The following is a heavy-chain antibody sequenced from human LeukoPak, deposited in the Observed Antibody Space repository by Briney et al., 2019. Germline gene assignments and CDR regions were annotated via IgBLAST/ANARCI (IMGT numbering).Heavy chain of an antibody. CDR2: IYSGGST. CDR1: GFTVSSNY. D-gene: IGHD1-26*01. Sequence: PGGSLRLSCATSGFTVSSNYMSWVRQAPGKGLEWVSVIYSGGSTYYADSVKGRFTISRDNSKNTVYLQMNSLSAEDTAVYYCAKDRGYSGSYLSFDYWGQGTLVTVSS. CDR3: AKDRGYSGSYLSFDY. J-gene: IGHJ4*02. V-gene: IGHV3-53*01.